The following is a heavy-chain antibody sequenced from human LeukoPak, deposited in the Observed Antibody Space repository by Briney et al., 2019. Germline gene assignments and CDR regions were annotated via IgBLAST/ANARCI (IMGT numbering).Heavy chain of an antibody. CDR3: ARVIAAPNWLDI. Sequence: SETLALPCTLSGGSITSYYWSWIRQPPGKGLEWIGHIYYSGSTKYNPTLKNRVTISVDTSKSHFSLKLTSVTAADTAVYYCARVIAAPNWLDIWGQGRMVSVSS. CDR1: GGSITSYY. CDR2: IYYSGST. J-gene: IGHJ3*02. V-gene: IGHV4-59*01. D-gene: IGHD1-1*01.